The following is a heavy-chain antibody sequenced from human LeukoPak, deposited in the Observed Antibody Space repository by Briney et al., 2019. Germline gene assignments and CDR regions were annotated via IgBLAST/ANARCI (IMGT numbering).Heavy chain of an antibody. CDR2: ISYDGSNK. Sequence: GGSLRLSCAASGFTFSSYGMNWVRQAPGKGLEWVAVISYDGSNKYYADSVKGRFTISRDNSKNTLYLQTNSLRTEDTALYYCARDWRTYSSGWQTDAFDIWGQGTMVTVSS. CDR3: ARDWRTYSSGWQTDAFDI. CDR1: GFTFSSYG. D-gene: IGHD6-19*01. V-gene: IGHV3-30*03. J-gene: IGHJ3*02.